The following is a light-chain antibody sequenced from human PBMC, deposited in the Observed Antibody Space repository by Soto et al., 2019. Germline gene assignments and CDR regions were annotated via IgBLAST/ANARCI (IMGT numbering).Light chain of an antibody. CDR1: NSDVGSYDL. J-gene: IGLJ1*01. Sequence: QSALTQPASVSGSPGQSIIVSCTGSNSDVGSYDLVSWYQQHPDKAPKLIIFEGTKRPSGVSSRFSGSKSGNTASLTISGLQAEDEADYYCCSYTGTTTHYVFGSGTKVTVL. CDR2: EGT. CDR3: CSYTGTTTHYV. V-gene: IGLV2-23*01.